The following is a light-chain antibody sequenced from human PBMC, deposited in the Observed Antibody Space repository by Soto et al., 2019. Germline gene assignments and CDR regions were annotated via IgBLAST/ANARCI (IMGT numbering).Light chain of an antibody. CDR1: QSVNSE. Sequence: EIVMTQSPATLSVSPGEGATLSCRASQSVNSELAWYQQKRGQAPRLLIFDASTRATGIPARFSGSGSGTEFTLTISRLEPEDFAVYYCQQYGSSPRTFGQGTTGDIK. CDR2: DAS. CDR3: QQYGSSPRT. J-gene: IGKJ1*01. V-gene: IGKV3-15*01.